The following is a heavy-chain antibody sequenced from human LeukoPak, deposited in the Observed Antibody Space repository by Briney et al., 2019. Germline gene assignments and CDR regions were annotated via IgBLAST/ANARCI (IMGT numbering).Heavy chain of an antibody. D-gene: IGHD6-6*01. J-gene: IGHJ6*03. CDR2: IYTSGST. CDR1: GGSISSGSYY. V-gene: IGHV4-61*02. CDR3: ARVTARAYYYMDV. Sequence: PSQTLSLTCTVSGGSISSGSYYWSWIRQPAGKGLEWIGRIYTSGSTNYNPSLKSRVIISVDTSKNQFSLKLSSVTAADTAVYYCARVTARAYYYMDVWGKGTTVTVSS.